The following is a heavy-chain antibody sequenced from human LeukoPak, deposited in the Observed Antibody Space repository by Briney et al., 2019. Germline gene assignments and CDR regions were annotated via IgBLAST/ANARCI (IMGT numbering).Heavy chain of an antibody. CDR2: IKEDGSQT. Sequence: PGGSLRLSCAASGSTFSSYWMTWVRQAPGGGLEWVANIKEDGSQTNYVDSVKGRFTISRDNAKNSLYLQMSSLRAEDTAVYYCARDQSYGGCISGWYDALDIWGRGTMVTVSS. J-gene: IGHJ3*02. CDR1: GSTFSSYW. CDR3: ARDQSYGGCISGWYDALDI. D-gene: IGHD6-19*01. V-gene: IGHV3-7*04.